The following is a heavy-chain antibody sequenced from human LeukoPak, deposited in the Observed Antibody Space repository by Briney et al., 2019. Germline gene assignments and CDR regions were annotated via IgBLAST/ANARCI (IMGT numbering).Heavy chain of an antibody. V-gene: IGHV3-48*02. J-gene: IGHJ6*02. D-gene: IGHD2-8*02. CDR2: ISSSSSTI. CDR3: ARDRAGGDSSYYGMDV. CDR1: GFTFSSYS. Sequence: PGGSLRLSCAASGFTFSSYSMNWVRQAPGKGLGWVSYISSSSSTIYYADSVKGRFTISRDNAKNSLYLQMNSLRDEDTAVYYCARDRAGGDSSYYGMDVWGQGTTVTVSS.